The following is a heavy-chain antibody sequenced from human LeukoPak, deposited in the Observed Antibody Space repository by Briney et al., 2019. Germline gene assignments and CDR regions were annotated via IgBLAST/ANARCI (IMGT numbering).Heavy chain of an antibody. CDR2: INHSGST. V-gene: IGHV4-34*01. D-gene: IGHD2-2*02. CDR3: ARVELDIVVVPAAITFDY. CDR1: GASFSGYY. J-gene: IGHJ4*02. Sequence: PSETLSLTCAVYGASFSGYYRSWIRQPPGKGLEWIGEINHSGSTNYNPSLKSRVTISVDTSKNQFSLKLSSVTAADTAVYYCARVELDIVVVPAAITFDYWGQGTLVTVSS.